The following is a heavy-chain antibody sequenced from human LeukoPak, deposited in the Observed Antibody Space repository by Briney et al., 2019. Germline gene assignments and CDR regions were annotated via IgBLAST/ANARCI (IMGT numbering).Heavy chain of an antibody. CDR3: ASDRGGSYSPRAFDI. Sequence: ASVNVSCKASGYTFTSYGISWVRQAPGQGLEWMGWISAYNGNTNYAQKLQGRVTMTTDTSTSTAYMELRSLRSDDTAVYYCASDRGGSYSPRAFDIWGQGTMVTVSS. CDR1: GYTFTSYG. CDR2: ISAYNGNT. J-gene: IGHJ3*02. V-gene: IGHV1-18*01. D-gene: IGHD1-26*01.